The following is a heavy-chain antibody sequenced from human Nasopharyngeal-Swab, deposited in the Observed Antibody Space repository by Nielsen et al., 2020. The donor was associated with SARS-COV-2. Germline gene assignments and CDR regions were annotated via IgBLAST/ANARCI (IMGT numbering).Heavy chain of an antibody. J-gene: IGHJ4*02. D-gene: IGHD3-22*01. CDR3: ARDSLGTYYHYFDY. CDR2: IYYSGST. Sequence: LRLSCTVSGGSISSGDYYWSWIRQPPGKGLEWIGYIYYSGSTYYNPSLKSRVTISVDTSKNQFSLKLSSVTAADTAVYYCARDSLGTYYHYFDYWGQGILVTVSS. CDR1: GGSISSGDYY. V-gene: IGHV4-30-4*01.